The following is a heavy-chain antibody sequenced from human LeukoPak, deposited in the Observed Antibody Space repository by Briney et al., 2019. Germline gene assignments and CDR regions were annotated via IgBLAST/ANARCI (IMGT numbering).Heavy chain of an antibody. CDR1: GYTFASYA. V-gene: IGHV7-4-1*02. J-gene: IGHJ4*02. CDR2: INTNTGNP. D-gene: IGHD3-22*01. CDR3: ARDGSPYYYDSSRPSD. Sequence: ASVKVSCKASGYTFASYAMNWVRQAPGQGLEWMGWINTNTGNPTYAQGFTGRFVFSLDTSVSTAYLQISSLKAEDTAVYYCARDGSPYYYDSSRPSDWGQGTLVTVSS.